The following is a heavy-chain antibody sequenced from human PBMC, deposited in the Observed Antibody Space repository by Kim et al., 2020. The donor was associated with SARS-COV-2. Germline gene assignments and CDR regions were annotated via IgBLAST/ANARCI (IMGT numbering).Heavy chain of an antibody. V-gene: IGHV1-8*02. D-gene: IGHD6-19*01. CDR2: VNPNSGNT. CDR3: ASGPSXWXXY. J-gene: IGHJ4*02. CDR1: GYSFTSYD. Sequence: ASVKVSCKASGYSFTSYDINWVRQATGQGLEWMGWVNPNSGNTGFAQKFQGRVTMTRATATSTAYMELSSLRSEDTAVYYCASGPSXWXXYWGQGTXXXVSS.